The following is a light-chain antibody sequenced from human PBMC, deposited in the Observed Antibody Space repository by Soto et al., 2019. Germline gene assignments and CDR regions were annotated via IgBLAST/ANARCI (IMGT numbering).Light chain of an antibody. CDR1: QRVRSNY. Sequence: EIVLTQSPDTLSLSPGERATLSCRASQRVRSNYLAWYQQKPGQAPRFLIYDASSRATGIPDRFSGSGSGTDFTLTISRLEPEDFAVYYCQQYGSSPLTFGGGNKVEIK. V-gene: IGKV3-20*01. J-gene: IGKJ4*01. CDR2: DAS. CDR3: QQYGSSPLT.